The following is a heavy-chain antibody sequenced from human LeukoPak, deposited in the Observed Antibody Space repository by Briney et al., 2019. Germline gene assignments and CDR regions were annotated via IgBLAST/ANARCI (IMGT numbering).Heavy chain of an antibody. CDR1: GYTLTELS. CDR2: FDPEDGET. J-gene: IGHJ5*02. D-gene: IGHD5-12*01. V-gene: IGHV1-24*01. Sequence: ASVTVSCTVSGYTLTELSMHWVRQAPGKGREWMGGFDPEDGETIYAQKFQGRVTMTEDTSTDTAYMELSSLRSEDTAVYYCATLGDSGYGGWFDPWGQGTLVTVSS. CDR3: ATLGDSGYGGWFDP.